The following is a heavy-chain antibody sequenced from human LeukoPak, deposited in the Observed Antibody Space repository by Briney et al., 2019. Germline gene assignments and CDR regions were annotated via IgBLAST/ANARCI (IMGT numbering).Heavy chain of an antibody. CDR3: ARADYYDSSVVGYYYYGMDV. J-gene: IGHJ6*02. V-gene: IGHV3-66*01. Sequence: GGSLRLSCAASGFTVSSNYMSWVRQAPGKGLEWVSVIYSGGSTYYADSVKGRFTISRDNSKNTLYLQMNSLRAEDTAVYYCARADYYDSSVVGYYYYGMDVWGQGTTVTVSS. D-gene: IGHD3-22*01. CDR2: IYSGGST. CDR1: GFTVSSNY.